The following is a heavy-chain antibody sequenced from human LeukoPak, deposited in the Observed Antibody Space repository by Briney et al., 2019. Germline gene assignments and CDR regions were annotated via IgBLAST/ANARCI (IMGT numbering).Heavy chain of an antibody. CDR2: FDPEDGET. Sequence: ASVKVSCKVSGYTLTELSMHWVRQAPGKGLEWMGGFDPEDGETICAQKFQGRVTVTEDTSTDTAYMELSSLRSEDTAVYYCAREYGHTPLDYWGQGTLVTVSS. V-gene: IGHV1-24*01. J-gene: IGHJ4*02. CDR3: AREYGHTPLDY. D-gene: IGHD4-17*01. CDR1: GYTLTELS.